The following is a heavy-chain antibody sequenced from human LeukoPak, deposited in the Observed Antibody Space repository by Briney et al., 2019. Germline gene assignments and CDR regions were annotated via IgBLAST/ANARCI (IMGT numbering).Heavy chain of an antibody. V-gene: IGHV3-74*01. Sequence: PGGSLRLSCAASGPTLTRHLMHWDRHVPGKGLVWVSRIHTDGTTTIYADFVKGRFTISRDNARNTLYLQMNSLRAEDTAVCYCAKDLHYYDSSGYGLWGQGTLVTVFS. CDR3: AKDLHYYDSSGYGL. D-gene: IGHD3-22*01. CDR1: GPTLTRHL. J-gene: IGHJ4*02. CDR2: IHTDGTTT.